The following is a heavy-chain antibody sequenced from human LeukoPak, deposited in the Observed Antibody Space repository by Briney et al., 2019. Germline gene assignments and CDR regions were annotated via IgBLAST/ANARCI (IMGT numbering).Heavy chain of an antibody. CDR2: IYNSGST. D-gene: IGHD3-3*01. CDR1: GGSISSYY. V-gene: IGHV4-59*01. CDR3: AREAITIFGLVRTQTTKGPHRFDP. J-gene: IGHJ5*02. Sequence: SETLSLTCTVSGGSISSYYWSWIRQPPGKGLEWIGYIYNSGSTNYNPSLKSRVTISVDTSKNQFSLKLSSVTAEDTAVYYCAREAITIFGLVRTQTTKGPHRFDPWGQGTLVTVSS.